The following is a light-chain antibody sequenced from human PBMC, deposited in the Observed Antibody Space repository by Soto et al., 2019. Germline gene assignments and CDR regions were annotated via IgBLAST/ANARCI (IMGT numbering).Light chain of an antibody. V-gene: IGLV2-14*03. J-gene: IGLJ1*01. CDR3: SSYTSSSTLYA. CDR1: SSDVGGYKY. CDR2: DVS. Sequence: QSALTQPASVSGSPGQSITISCTGTSSDVGGYKYVSWYQQHPGKAPKLMIYDVSNRPSGVSNRFSGSKSGNTASLTISGLQAEDEADYYCSSYTSSSTLYAFGTGTKLTVL.